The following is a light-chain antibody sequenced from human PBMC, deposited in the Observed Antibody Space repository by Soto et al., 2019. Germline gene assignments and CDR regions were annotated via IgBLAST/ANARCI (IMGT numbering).Light chain of an antibody. V-gene: IGKV1-27*01. Sequence: DIQMTQSPSSLSASVGDRVTITCRASQGTRNDLAWYQQKPGTVPKLLIYGTSTSQSGVPSRFSGSGSGTDFTLTISSLQPEDVATYYCQKYNSAPLTFGPGTKVDIK. J-gene: IGKJ3*01. CDR1: QGTRND. CDR2: GTS. CDR3: QKYNSAPLT.